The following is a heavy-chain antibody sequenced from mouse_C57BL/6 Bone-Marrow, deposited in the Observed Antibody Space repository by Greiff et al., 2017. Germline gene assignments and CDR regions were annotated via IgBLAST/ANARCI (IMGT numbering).Heavy chain of an antibody. CDR1: GFNIKDDY. CDR2: IDPENGDT. Sequence: VQLQQSGAELVRPGASVKLSCTASGFNIKDDYMHWVKQRPEQGLEWIGWIDPENGDTEYASKFQGKATITADTSSNTAYLQLSSLTSEDTAVYYCTTWGYSNYVTYWGQGTTRTVSS. V-gene: IGHV14-4*01. CDR3: TTWGYSNYVTY. J-gene: IGHJ2*01. D-gene: IGHD2-5*01.